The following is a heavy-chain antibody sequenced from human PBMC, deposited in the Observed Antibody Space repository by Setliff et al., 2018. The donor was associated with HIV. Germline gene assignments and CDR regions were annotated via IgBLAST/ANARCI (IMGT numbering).Heavy chain of an antibody. D-gene: IGHD6-6*01. CDR2: IDPEDEKT. CDR3: ARGHYSSSSG. J-gene: IGHJ4*02. CDR1: GFTFTDHF. V-gene: IGHV1-69-2*01. Sequence: ASVKVSCKVSGFTFTDHFIHWVRQAPGKGLEWMGLIDPEDEKTIYAEKFQGRVTITADTSTDTAYMELSSLRSEDTAVYYCARGHYSSSSGWGQGALVTVSS.